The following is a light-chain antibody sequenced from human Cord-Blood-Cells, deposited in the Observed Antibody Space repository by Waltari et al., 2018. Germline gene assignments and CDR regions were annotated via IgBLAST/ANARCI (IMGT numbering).Light chain of an antibody. V-gene: IGLV2-23*01. CDR3: CSYAGSSTLV. CDR1: SSDVGSSNL. Sequence: QSALTQPASVSGSPGQSITISCTGTSSDVGSSNLVSWYQQHPGKAPKLMIDDGSKRPSGVSNRFSGSKSGNTASLTISGLQAEDEGDYYCCSYAGSSTLVFGGGTKLTVL. CDR2: DGS. J-gene: IGLJ3*02.